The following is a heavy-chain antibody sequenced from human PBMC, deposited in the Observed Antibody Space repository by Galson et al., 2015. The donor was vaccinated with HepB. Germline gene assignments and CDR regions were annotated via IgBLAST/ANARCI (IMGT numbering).Heavy chain of an antibody. CDR1: GFTFDDYA. Sequence: SLRLSCAASGFTFDDYAMHWVRQAPGKGLEWVSLISWDGGSTYYADSVKGRFTISRDNSKNSLYLQMNSLRAEDTALYYCARAAAAGGAFDIWGQGTMVTVSS. CDR3: ARAAAAGGAFDI. J-gene: IGHJ3*02. V-gene: IGHV3-43D*03. CDR2: ISWDGGST. D-gene: IGHD6-13*01.